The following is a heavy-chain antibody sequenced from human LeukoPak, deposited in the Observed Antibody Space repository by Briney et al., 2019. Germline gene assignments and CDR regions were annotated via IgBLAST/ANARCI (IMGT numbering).Heavy chain of an antibody. CDR2: ISAYNGNR. J-gene: IGHJ4*02. CDR1: DYTFSSYG. CDR3: ARSPSHYFGAGSAPKDFDY. D-gene: IGHD3-10*01. Sequence: GASVKVSCKASDYTFSSYGIHGVRQAPGQGPEWMGWISAYNGNRDYALKFQGRVTMATDTSTNTAQMELRSLRSDDTAVYYCARSPSHYFGAGSAPKDFDYWGQGTLVIVSS. V-gene: IGHV1-18*01.